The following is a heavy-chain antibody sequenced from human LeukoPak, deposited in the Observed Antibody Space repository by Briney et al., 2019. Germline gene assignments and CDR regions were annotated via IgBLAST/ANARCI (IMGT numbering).Heavy chain of an antibody. V-gene: IGHV3-15*01. CDR1: GFTFSNAW. Sequence: PGGSLRLSCAASGFTFSNAWMSWVRQAPGKGLEWVARIKSKTDAMTTDYAATVKGRFTISRDDSNNTQYLQMHSLKTEDTAVYYCTYYFPLKPFAIWGQGTMVTVSS. D-gene: IGHD3-10*01. CDR3: TYYFPLKPFAI. J-gene: IGHJ3*02. CDR2: IKSKTDAMTT.